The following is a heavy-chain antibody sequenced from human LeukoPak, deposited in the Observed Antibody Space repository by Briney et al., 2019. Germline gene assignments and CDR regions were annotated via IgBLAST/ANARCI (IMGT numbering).Heavy chain of an antibody. D-gene: IGHD4-23*01. CDR3: ARVGYSGNIIDY. CDR2: NT. CDR1: GYTFTNYD. J-gene: IGHJ4*02. Sequence: GASVTVSCKASGYTFTNYDITWVRQAPGQGLEWMGWNTNYAQKHQGRVTMTTDTSTSTSFMELMSLRSDDTAVYYCARVGYSGNIIDYWGQGTLVTVSS. V-gene: IGHV1-18*01.